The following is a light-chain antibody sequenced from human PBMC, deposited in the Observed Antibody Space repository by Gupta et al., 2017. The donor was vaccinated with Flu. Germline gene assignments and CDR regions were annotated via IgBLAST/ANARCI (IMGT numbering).Light chain of an antibody. CDR2: GAS. CDR3: QQEGSSPLT. Sequence: EIVLTQSPGTLSLSPGERATLSCRASQSVRSSHLAWYQQKPGQAPRLLIYGASNRATGIPDRFSGSGSGTDFTLTISRLEPEDFAVYYCQQEGSSPLTFGGGTKVEIK. J-gene: IGKJ4*01. V-gene: IGKV3-20*01. CDR1: QSVRSSH.